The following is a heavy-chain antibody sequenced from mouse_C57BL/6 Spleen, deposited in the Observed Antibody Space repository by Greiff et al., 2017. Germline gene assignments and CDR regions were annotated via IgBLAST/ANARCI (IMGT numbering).Heavy chain of an antibody. J-gene: IGHJ3*01. V-gene: IGHV1-78*01. D-gene: IGHD1-1*01. CDR3: ARDYYGSSPFAY. CDR1: GYTFTDHT. Sequence: QVQLQQSDAELVKPGASVKISCKVSGYTFTDHTIHWMKQRPDQSLEWIGYIYPRDGSTKYNEKFMGKATLTADKSSSTAYMQLNSLTSEDSAVYFCARDYYGSSPFAYWGQGTLVTVSA. CDR2: IYPRDGST.